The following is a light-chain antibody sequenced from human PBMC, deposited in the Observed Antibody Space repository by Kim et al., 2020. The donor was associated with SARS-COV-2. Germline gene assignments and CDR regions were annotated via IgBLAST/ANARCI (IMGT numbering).Light chain of an antibody. V-gene: IGLV2-14*03. CDR2: DVS. CDR3: SSYTSSSTVV. CDR1: SSDVGGYNY. J-gene: IGLJ2*01. Sequence: GQSITNTCTGTSSDVGGYNYVSWYQQHPGKAPKLMIYDVSNRPSGVSNRCSGSKSGNTASLTISGLQTENEADYYCSSYTSSSTVVFGGGTKLTVL.